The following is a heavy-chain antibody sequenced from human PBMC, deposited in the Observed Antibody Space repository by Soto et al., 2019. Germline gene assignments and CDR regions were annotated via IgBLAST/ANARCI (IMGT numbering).Heavy chain of an antibody. CDR1: GGSISSGGYS. CDR2: IYYSGST. V-gene: IGHV4-61*08. J-gene: IGHJ3*02. Sequence: SETLSLTCAVSGGSISSGGYSWSCIRQPPGKGLEWIGYIYYSGSTNYNPSLKSRVTISVDTSKNQFSLKLSSVTAADTAVYYCARVYYYGFDIWGQGTMVTVSS. CDR3: ARVYYYGFDI. D-gene: IGHD3-10*01.